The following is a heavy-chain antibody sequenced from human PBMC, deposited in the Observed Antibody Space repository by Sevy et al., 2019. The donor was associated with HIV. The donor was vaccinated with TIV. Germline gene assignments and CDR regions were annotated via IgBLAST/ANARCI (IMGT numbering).Heavy chain of an antibody. CDR2: IYYSWST. J-gene: IGHJ4*02. V-gene: IGHV4-39*01. CDR1: GGSISSSSYY. D-gene: IGHD3-3*01. Sequence: SETLSLTCTVSGGSISSSSYYWGWIRQPPGKGLEWIGSIYYSWSTYYYPSLKSRVTISVDTSKNQFSLKLSSVTAADTAVYYCARHRAAGGFLEWFPLYYFDYWGQGTLVTVSS. CDR3: ARHRAAGGFLEWFPLYYFDY.